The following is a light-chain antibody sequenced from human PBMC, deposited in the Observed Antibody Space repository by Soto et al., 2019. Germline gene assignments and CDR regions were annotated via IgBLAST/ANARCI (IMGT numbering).Light chain of an antibody. CDR2: AAS. Sequence: IQMTQSPSSLSASVGDRVTITCRASQTISNYLNWYQQTPGKAPKLLIYAASNLQSGVPSRFSGSGSGTDFTLTISSLQPEDFSTYYCQQSYSTPIAFGQGTRLEIK. V-gene: IGKV1-39*01. CDR1: QTISNY. J-gene: IGKJ5*01. CDR3: QQSYSTPIA.